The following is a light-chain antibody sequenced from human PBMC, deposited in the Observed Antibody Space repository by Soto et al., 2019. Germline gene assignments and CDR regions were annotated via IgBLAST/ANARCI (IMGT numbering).Light chain of an antibody. CDR3: GTWDSSLSAYV. J-gene: IGLJ1*01. CDR2: ENN. V-gene: IGLV1-51*02. Sequence: QSVLTQPPSVSAAPGQKVTISCSGSSSNIGNNYVSWYQQLPGTAPKLLIYENNKRPSGIPDRFSGSKSGTSATLGITGLQTGDEADYYCGTWDSSLSAYVFGTGTKVTLL. CDR1: SSNIGNNY.